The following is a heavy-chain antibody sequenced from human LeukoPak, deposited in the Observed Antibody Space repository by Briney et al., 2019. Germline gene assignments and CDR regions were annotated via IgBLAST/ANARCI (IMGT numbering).Heavy chain of an antibody. CDR1: GFIFSTYW. Sequence: GGSLRLSCAASGFIFSTYWMSWIRQAPGKGLEWVANIKQDGSEKYYVDSVKGRFTISRDNAKNSLYLQMNSLRAEDTAVYYCATVDMATIIYWGQGTLVTVSS. D-gene: IGHD5-24*01. V-gene: IGHV3-7*01. J-gene: IGHJ4*02. CDR3: ATVDMATIIY. CDR2: IKQDGSEK.